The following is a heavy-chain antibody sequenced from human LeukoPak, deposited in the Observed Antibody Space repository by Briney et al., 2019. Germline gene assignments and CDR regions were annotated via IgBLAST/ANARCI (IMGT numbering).Heavy chain of an antibody. Sequence: SETLSLTCTVSGGSISSYYWSWIRQPPGKGLEWIGYIYYSGSTNYNPSLKSRVTISVDTSKNQFSLKLSSVTAADTAVYYCARDAYSSSWYNYYAFDIWGQGTMVTVSS. CDR3: ARDAYSSSWYNYYAFDI. CDR2: IYYSGST. D-gene: IGHD6-13*01. CDR1: GGSISSYY. J-gene: IGHJ3*02. V-gene: IGHV4-59*12.